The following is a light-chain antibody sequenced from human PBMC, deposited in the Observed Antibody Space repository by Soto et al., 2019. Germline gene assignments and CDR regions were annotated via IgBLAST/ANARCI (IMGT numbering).Light chain of an antibody. V-gene: IGKV3-15*01. CDR1: QSVSSN. J-gene: IGKJ2*01. CDR3: QQYNNLPLYT. CDR2: GAS. Sequence: EIVMTQSPATLSVSPGERATLSCRASQSVSSNLAWYQQKPGQAPRLLIYGASTRATGIPARFSGSGSGTEFTLTISSLQSEDFAVYYCQQYNNLPLYTFGQATKLESK.